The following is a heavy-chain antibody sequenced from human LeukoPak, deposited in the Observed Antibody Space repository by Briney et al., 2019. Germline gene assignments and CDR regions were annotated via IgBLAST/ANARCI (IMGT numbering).Heavy chain of an antibody. Sequence: GGSLRLSCAASGFPFSSRAMSWVRQPPGKGLEWVAAISNGKTYYADSVRGRFAISRDDFTNTVYLHMNSLRDEDTALYHCVREAGYCAPVCVKTNWFDPWGQGTLVTVSS. V-gene: IGHV3-23*01. J-gene: IGHJ5*02. CDR3: VREAGYCAPVCVKTNWFDP. CDR2: ISNGKT. D-gene: IGHD2-15*01. CDR1: GFPFSSRA.